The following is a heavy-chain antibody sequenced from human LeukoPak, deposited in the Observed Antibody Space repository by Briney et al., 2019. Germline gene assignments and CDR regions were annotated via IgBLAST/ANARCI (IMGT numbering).Heavy chain of an antibody. CDR1: GFTVSSYW. V-gene: IGHV3-7*01. CDR2: IKQDGSEK. D-gene: IGHD5-24*01. J-gene: IGHJ6*02. Sequence: PGGSLRLSCVASGFTVSSYWMSWVRQAPGKGLEWVANIKQDGSEKYYVDSVKGRFTISRDNAKNSLYLQMNSLRAEDTAVYYCARVLPLGWLQLSYYGMDVWGQGTTVTVSS. CDR3: ARVLPLGWLQLSYYGMDV.